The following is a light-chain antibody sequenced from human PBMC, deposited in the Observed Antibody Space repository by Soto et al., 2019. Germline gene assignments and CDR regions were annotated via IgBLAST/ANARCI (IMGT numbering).Light chain of an antibody. J-gene: IGLJ2*01. CDR3: QSYDSSLSAVV. V-gene: IGLV1-40*01. Sequence: QSVLTQPPSVSGAPGQRVTISCTGSSSNIGAGYDVHWYQQLPGTAPKLLIYVNXNRPSGVPDRFSGSXXGTSASLAITGLXAEDEADYYCQSYDSSLSAVVFGGGTKLTVL. CDR1: SSNIGAGYD. CDR2: VNX.